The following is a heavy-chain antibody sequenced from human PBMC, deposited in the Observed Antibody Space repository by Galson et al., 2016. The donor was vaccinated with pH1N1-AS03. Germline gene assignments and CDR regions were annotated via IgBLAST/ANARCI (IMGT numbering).Heavy chain of an antibody. D-gene: IGHD6-19*01. J-gene: IGHJ4*02. CDR1: GFIFSSFE. CDR2: ITRSGGTI. Sequence: SLRLSCAASGFIFSSFEMNWVRQAPGKGLEWVSYITRSGGTIYYSDPLKGRFTVSRDNAKNSLYLQMNSLRAEDTAVYYCARGLTADSGGWGRPFDSWGQGTLVTVSS. CDR3: ARGLTADSGGWGRPFDS. V-gene: IGHV3-48*03.